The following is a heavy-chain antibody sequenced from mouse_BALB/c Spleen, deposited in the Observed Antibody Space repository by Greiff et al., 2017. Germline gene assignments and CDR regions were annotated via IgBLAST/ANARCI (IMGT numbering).Heavy chain of an antibody. CDR1: GYSITSDYA. D-gene: IGHD1-1*01. CDR2: ISYSGST. V-gene: IGHV3-2*02. J-gene: IGHJ3*01. CDR3: ARNGGPWFAY. Sequence: DVKLQESGPGLVKPSQSLSLTCTVTGYSITSDYAWNWIRQFPGNKLEWMGYISYSGSTSYNPSLKSRISITRDTSKNQFFLQLNSVTTEDTATYYCARNGGPWFAYWGQGTLVTVSA.